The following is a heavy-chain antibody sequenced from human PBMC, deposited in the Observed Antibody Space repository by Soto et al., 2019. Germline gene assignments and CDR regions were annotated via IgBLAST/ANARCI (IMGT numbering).Heavy chain of an antibody. CDR2: VSPGGDTV. Sequence: GGSLRLSCVASGFPYSVYSMDWVRQVPGKGLEWLAYVSPGGDTVHHADSVNGRFFISRDTPRNSVFLQMNSLRHEDTAVYYCVRGSRANCFDLWGPGTVVTVSS. V-gene: IGHV3-48*02. CDR1: GFPYSVYS. J-gene: IGHJ3*01. CDR3: VRGSRANCFDL.